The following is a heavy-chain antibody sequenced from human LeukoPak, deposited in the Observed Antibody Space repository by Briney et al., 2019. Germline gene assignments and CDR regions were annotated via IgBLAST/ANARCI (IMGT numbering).Heavy chain of an antibody. V-gene: IGHV1-3*01. CDR3: ASCGGDCLYYGMDV. D-gene: IGHD2-21*02. Sequence: GASVKVSCKASGDTFTSYAMHWVRQAPGQRLEWMGWINAGNGNTKYSQKFQGRVTITRDTSASTAYMELSSLRSEDTAVYYCASCGGDCLYYGMDVWGQGTTVTVSS. CDR1: GDTFTSYA. CDR2: INAGNGNT. J-gene: IGHJ6*02.